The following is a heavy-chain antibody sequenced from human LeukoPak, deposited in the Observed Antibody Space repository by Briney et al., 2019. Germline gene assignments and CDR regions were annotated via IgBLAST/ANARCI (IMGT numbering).Heavy chain of an antibody. CDR2: ISGSGGST. CDR3: AKIGSLVVPAAAFDY. D-gene: IGHD2-2*01. Sequence: GGSVRLSCAASGFTFSSYAMSWVRQAPGKGLEWVSAISGSGGSTYYADSVKGRFTISRDNSKNTLYLQMNSLRAEDTAVYYCAKIGSLVVPAAAFDYWGQGTLVTVSS. V-gene: IGHV3-23*01. J-gene: IGHJ4*02. CDR1: GFTFSSYA.